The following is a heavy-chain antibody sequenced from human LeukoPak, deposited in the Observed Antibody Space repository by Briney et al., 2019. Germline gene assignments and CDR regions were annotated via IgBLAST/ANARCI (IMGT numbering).Heavy chain of an antibody. Sequence: SETLSLTCSVSGGAISSHYWSWIRQPAGKGLEWIGRVHVTRGTNYNPSLKSRVTMSVDTSKSQFSLRLSSVTAADTAVYYCARGRPNHYYDSSGCIDYWGQGTLVTVSS. CDR2: VHVTRGT. CDR3: ARGRPNHYYDSSGCIDY. V-gene: IGHV4-4*07. J-gene: IGHJ4*02. CDR1: GGAISSHY. D-gene: IGHD3-22*01.